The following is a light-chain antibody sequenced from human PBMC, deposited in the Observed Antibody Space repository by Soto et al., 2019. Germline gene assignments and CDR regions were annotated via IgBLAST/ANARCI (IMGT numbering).Light chain of an antibody. Sequence: EIVLTQSPGTLSLSPGEGATLSCRASQSVSSSYIAWYQQRPGQTPSILIYGASTRATGIPDRFSGSGSGTHFTLTISRLEPGDFAVYYCQHFGGTTFTFGQGTRLEIK. J-gene: IGKJ5*01. V-gene: IGKV3-20*01. CDR2: GAS. CDR3: QHFGGTTFT. CDR1: QSVSSSY.